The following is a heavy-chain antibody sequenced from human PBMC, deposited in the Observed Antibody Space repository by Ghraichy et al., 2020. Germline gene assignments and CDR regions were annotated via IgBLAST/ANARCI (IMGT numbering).Heavy chain of an antibody. D-gene: IGHD5-24*01. Sequence: GGSLRLSCAASGFTFNIYGMNWVRQAPGKGLEWVSYISSTSSAMYYADSVKGRFTISRDNAKNSLYLQMNSLRDEDTAVYYCASNLPPMDWSQGTLVTVSS. J-gene: IGHJ4*02. CDR3: ASNLPPMD. CDR2: ISSTSSAM. CDR1: GFTFNIYG. V-gene: IGHV3-48*02.